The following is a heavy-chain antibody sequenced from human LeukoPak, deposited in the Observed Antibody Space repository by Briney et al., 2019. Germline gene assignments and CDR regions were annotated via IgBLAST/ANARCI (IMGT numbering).Heavy chain of an antibody. V-gene: IGHV4-59*08. CDR1: GGSIYTYY. D-gene: IGHD6-19*01. CDR2: IHYTGST. J-gene: IGHJ3*01. CDR3: AGGGWSFDAFDF. Sequence: SETLSLTCTVSGGSIYTYYWSWIRQPPGKGLEWIGYIHYTGSTNYSPSLKSRVTISVDTSNDRFSLRLSSLTAADTAVYFCAGGGWSFDAFDFGGQGTMVTVSS.